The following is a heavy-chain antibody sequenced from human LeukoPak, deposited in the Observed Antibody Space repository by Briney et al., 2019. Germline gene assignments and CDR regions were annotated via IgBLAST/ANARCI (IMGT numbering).Heavy chain of an antibody. J-gene: IGHJ4*02. Sequence: ASVKVSCKASGYTFTSHDINWVRQATGQGLEWMGWMNPNSGNTGYAQKFQGRVTMTRNTSISTAYMELSSLRSEDTAVYYCARERLYSSGWDFDYWGQGTLVTVSS. V-gene: IGHV1-8*01. CDR1: GYTFTSHD. D-gene: IGHD6-19*01. CDR2: MNPNSGNT. CDR3: ARERLYSSGWDFDY.